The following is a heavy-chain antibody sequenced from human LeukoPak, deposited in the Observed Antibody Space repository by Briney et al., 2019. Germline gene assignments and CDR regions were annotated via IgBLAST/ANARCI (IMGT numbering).Heavy chain of an antibody. Sequence: PSETLSLTCTVSGGSISSGGYSWSWIRQPPGKGLEWIGEINHSGSTNYNPSLKSRVTISVDTSKNQFSLKLSSVTAADTAVYYCARAALDYYGSGSYEIDYWGQGTLVTVSS. V-gene: IGHV4-39*07. CDR2: INHSGST. D-gene: IGHD3-10*01. J-gene: IGHJ4*02. CDR3: ARAALDYYGSGSYEIDY. CDR1: GGSISSGGYS.